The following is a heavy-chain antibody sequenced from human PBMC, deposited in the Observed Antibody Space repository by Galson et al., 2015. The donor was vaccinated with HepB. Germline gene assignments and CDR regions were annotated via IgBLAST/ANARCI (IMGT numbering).Heavy chain of an antibody. CDR2: ISYDGSNK. CDR1: GFTFSSYA. Sequence: SLRLSCAASGFTFSSYAMHWVRQAPGKGLEWVAVISYDGSNKYYADSVKGRFTISRDNSKNTLYLQMNSLRAEDTAVYYCARELHDFWSGYYTVLGMDVWGQGTTVTVSS. D-gene: IGHD3-3*01. V-gene: IGHV3-30*04. CDR3: ARELHDFWSGYYTVLGMDV. J-gene: IGHJ6*02.